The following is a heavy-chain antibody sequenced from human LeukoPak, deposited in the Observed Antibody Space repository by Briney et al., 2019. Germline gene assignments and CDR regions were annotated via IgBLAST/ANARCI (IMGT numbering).Heavy chain of an antibody. J-gene: IGHJ3*02. Sequence: ASVKVSCKASGYTFTGYYMHWVRQAPGQGLEWMGWINPNSGGTNYAQKFQGRVTMTRDTSISTAYMELSRLRSDDTAVYYCARDQAYYYDSSGYYRDAFDIWGQGTMVTVSS. D-gene: IGHD3-22*01. V-gene: IGHV1-2*02. CDR3: ARDQAYYYDSSGYYRDAFDI. CDR2: INPNSGGT. CDR1: GYTFTGYY.